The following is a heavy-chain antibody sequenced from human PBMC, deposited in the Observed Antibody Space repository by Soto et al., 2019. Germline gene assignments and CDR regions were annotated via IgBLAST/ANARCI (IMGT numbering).Heavy chain of an antibody. D-gene: IGHD5-18*01. CDR2: IYYSGST. CDR1: GGSISSGGYY. Sequence: QVQLQESGPGLVKPSQTLSLTCTVSGGSISSGGYYWSWIRQHPGKGLEWIGHIYYSGSTYYSPSLKSRDTISVDTSKNQFSLKLSSVTAADMAVYYCARGKELWGHVGGFDYWGQGTLVTVSS. CDR3: ARGKELWGHVGGFDY. J-gene: IGHJ4*02. V-gene: IGHV4-31*03.